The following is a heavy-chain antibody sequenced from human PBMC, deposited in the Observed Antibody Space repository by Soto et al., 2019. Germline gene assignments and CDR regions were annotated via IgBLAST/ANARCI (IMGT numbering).Heavy chain of an antibody. CDR1: GFTVSSNY. Sequence: TGGSLRLSCAASGFTVSSNYMSWVRQAPGKGLEWVSVIYSGGSTYYADSVKGRFTISRDNSKNTLYLQMNSLRAEDTAVYYCARMSTVRDDAFDIWGQGTMVTVSS. CDR2: IYSGGST. V-gene: IGHV3-66*01. D-gene: IGHD4-17*01. CDR3: ARMSTVRDDAFDI. J-gene: IGHJ3*02.